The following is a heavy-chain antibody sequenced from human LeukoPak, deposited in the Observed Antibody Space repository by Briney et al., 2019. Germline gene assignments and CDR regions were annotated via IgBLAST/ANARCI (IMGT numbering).Heavy chain of an antibody. J-gene: IGHJ4*02. CDR1: GFTFSSYE. V-gene: IGHV3-21*01. CDR3: VRGEWSTSPFDY. D-gene: IGHD1-26*01. CDR2: ISSSSSYI. Sequence: GGSLRLSCAASGFTFSSYEMNWVRQAPGKGLEWVSFISSSSSYIYYADSLQGRFTISRDNARNSLYLQMNSPRADDTAVYYCVRGEWSTSPFDYWGQGTLVTVSS.